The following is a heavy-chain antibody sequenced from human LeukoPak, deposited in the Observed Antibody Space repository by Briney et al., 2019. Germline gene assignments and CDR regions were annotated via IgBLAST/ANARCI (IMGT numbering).Heavy chain of an antibody. CDR3: ARRDGWSPFDY. V-gene: IGHV4-59*08. CDR1: GGSISSYY. J-gene: IGHJ4*02. Sequence: SETLSLTCTVSGGSISSYYWSWIRQPPGKGLEWIGYIYYSGSTNYNPSLKSRVTISVDTSKNQFSLKLSSVTAADTAVYYCARRDGWSPFDYWGQGTLVTASS. CDR2: IYYSGST. D-gene: IGHD2-15*01.